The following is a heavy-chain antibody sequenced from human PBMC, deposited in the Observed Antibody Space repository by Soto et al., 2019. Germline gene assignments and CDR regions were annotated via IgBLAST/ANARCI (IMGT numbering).Heavy chain of an antibody. CDR3: ARGSYDFWSGYSVLRGNWFDP. V-gene: IGHV1-69*12. Sequence: QVQLVQSGAEVKKTGSSVKVSCKASGGTFSSYAISWVRQAPGQGLEWMGGIIPIFGTANYAQKFKGRVTITADESTSTAYLELSSLRSEDTGVYYCARGSYDFWSGYSVLRGNWFDPWGQGTLVTVSS. D-gene: IGHD3-3*01. J-gene: IGHJ5*02. CDR1: GGTFSSYA. CDR2: IIPIFGTA.